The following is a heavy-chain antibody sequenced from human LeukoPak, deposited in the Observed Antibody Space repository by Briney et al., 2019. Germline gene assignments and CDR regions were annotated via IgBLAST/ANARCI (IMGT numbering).Heavy chain of an antibody. CDR3: ANLRGTQNDY. Sequence: GGSLRLSCAASGFTFSSYSMNWVRQAPGKGLEWVSSISSSSSYIYYADSVKGRFTISRDNSKNTLYLQMNSLRAEDTAVYYCANLRGTQNDYWGQGTLVTVSS. D-gene: IGHD3-16*01. CDR1: GFTFSSYS. CDR2: ISSSSSYI. V-gene: IGHV3-21*04. J-gene: IGHJ4*02.